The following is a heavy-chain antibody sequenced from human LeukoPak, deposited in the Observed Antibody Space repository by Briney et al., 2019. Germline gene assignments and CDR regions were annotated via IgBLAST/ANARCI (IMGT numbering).Heavy chain of an antibody. V-gene: IGHV3-9*01. Sequence: GGSLRLSCAASGFTFDDYAMHWVRQAPGKGLEWVSGISWNSGSIGYADSVKGRFTISRDNAKNSLYLQMNSLRAEDTALYYCAKSGPGELWFGEPPARSSLRYYYGMDVWGQGTTVTVSS. CDR3: AKSGPGELWFGEPPARSSLRYYYGMDV. D-gene: IGHD3-10*01. CDR2: ISWNSGSI. J-gene: IGHJ6*02. CDR1: GFTFDDYA.